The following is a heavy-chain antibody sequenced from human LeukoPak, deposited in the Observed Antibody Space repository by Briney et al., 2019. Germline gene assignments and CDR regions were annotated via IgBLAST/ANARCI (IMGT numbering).Heavy chain of an antibody. CDR3: ARDFRAIGSYGDYNYYYYMDV. Sequence: PSETLSLTCTVSGGSISSYYWSWIRQPPGKGLEWIGYIYYSGSTNYNPSLKSRVTISVDTSKNQFSLKLSSVTAADTAVYYCARDFRAIGSYGDYNYYYYMDVWGKGTTVIVSS. CDR1: GGSISSYY. V-gene: IGHV4-59*01. J-gene: IGHJ6*03. CDR2: IYYSGST. D-gene: IGHD4-17*01.